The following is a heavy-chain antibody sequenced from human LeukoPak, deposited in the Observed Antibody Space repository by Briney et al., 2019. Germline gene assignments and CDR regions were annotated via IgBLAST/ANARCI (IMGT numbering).Heavy chain of an antibody. CDR2: SDPEDGER. CDR1: GKTLSDLS. CDR3: VTGFTTMAVDYFDY. D-gene: IGHD5-18*01. V-gene: IGHV1-24*01. J-gene: IGHJ4*02. Sequence: ASVTVSCKVSGKTLSDLSIHWLRQPPGKGLEWLGGSDPEDGERIYVQMFQGRVTMTEDTSIDTAYMELSSLKSEDTAVYYCVTGFTTMAVDYFDYWGQGTLVTVSP.